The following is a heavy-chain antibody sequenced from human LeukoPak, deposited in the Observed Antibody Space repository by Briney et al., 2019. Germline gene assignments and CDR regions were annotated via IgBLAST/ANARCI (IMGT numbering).Heavy chain of an antibody. CDR3: ARMYYYGSGSYYTLIDY. J-gene: IGHJ4*02. Sequence: PSETLSLTCTVPGGSVSSGSYCWSWIRQPPGKGLEWIGYIYYSGSTNYNPSLKSRVTISVDTSKNQFSLKLSSVTAADTAVYYCARMYYYGSGSYYTLIDYWGQGTLVTVSS. V-gene: IGHV4-61*01. CDR1: GGSVSSGSYC. CDR2: IYYSGST. D-gene: IGHD3-10*01.